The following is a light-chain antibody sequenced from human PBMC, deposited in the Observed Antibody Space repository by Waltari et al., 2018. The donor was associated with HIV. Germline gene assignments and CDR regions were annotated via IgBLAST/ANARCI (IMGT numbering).Light chain of an antibody. Sequence: QSVLTQPPSASGTPGQRVTISCSRSSSNIGSNSVFWYQQFPGTAPKVLIYRNDRRPSGVPDRFSASRSGTSASLVISGLRSEDEADYYCAAYDDNLPGWMFGGGTKLTAL. J-gene: IGLJ3*02. CDR2: RND. CDR3: AAYDDNLPGWM. CDR1: SSNIGSNS. V-gene: IGLV1-47*01.